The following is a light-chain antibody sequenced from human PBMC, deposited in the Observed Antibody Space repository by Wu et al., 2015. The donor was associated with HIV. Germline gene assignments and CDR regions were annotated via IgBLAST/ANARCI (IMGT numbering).Light chain of an antibody. J-gene: IGKJ4*01. Sequence: AIQMTQSPSSLSASIGDRVAITCRASQDIRNDLGWYQQKPGKAPHLLISDASSLQSGVPSRFSGSGSGTDFTLTISSLQPEDFATYYCLQDYTYPLTFGGGTKVVIK. V-gene: IGKV1-6*01. CDR3: LQDYTYPLT. CDR1: QDIRND. CDR2: DAS.